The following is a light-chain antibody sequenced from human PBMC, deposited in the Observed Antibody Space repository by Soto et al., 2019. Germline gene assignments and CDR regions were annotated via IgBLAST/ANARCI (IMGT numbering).Light chain of an antibody. J-gene: IGKJ1*01. CDR3: QHYNSYSEA. Sequence: DIQMTQSPPSVSASVGDRVTITCRASQDVGKWLAWYQQKPGKAPKLLIYKASTLKSGVPSRFSGSGSGTEFTLTISSLQPDDFATYYCQHYNSYSEAFGQVTKVDI. V-gene: IGKV1-5*03. CDR2: KAS. CDR1: QDVGKW.